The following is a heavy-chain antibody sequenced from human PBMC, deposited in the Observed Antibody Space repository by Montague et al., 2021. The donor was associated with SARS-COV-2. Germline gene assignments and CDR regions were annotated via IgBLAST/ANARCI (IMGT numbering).Heavy chain of an antibody. CDR1: SDSISSRSYC. J-gene: IGHJ3*01. CDR2: ICYGGST. CDR3: ARRRDRSTVVSPAVFDL. D-gene: IGHD4-23*01. Sequence: SETLSLTCSVSSDSISSRSYCWAWIRQSPGKGLEWIGNICYGGSTYYNPSLRSRVAMSAATSKSQFSLKLYSVTAADTSIYYCARRRDRSTVVSPAVFDLWGQGTMVIVSS. V-gene: IGHV4-39*01.